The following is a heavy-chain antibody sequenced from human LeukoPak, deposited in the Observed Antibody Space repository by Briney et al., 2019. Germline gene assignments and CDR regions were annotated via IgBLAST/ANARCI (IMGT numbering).Heavy chain of an antibody. CDR1: GYSFTSFD. J-gene: IGHJ4*02. Sequence: ASVKVSCKTSGYSFTSFDVNWVRQATGQGLEWMGWMNPYSGNTGYGQRFLGRVTMTRDTSISTAYMELTNLTSDDTAVYYRARGDPSCSSASCYNYWGQGTLLTVSS. CDR3: ARGDPSCSSASCYNY. D-gene: IGHD2-2*02. CDR2: MNPYSGNT. V-gene: IGHV1-8*01.